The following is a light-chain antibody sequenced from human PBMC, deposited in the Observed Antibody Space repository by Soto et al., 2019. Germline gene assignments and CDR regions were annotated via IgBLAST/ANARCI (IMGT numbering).Light chain of an antibody. CDR3: QQYHSYSRT. V-gene: IGKV3-15*01. J-gene: IGKJ1*01. CDR2: GVS. CDR1: QSVTSN. Sequence: EIVMTQSPATLSVSPGERATLSCGASQSVTSNLAWYQQKPGQAPRLLMYGVSTRATGIPARFGGSGSGTEFTLTISSLQPDDIATYYCQQYHSYSRTFGQGTKVDIK.